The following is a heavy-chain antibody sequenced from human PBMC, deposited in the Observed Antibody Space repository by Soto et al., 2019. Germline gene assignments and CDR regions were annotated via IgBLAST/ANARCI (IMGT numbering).Heavy chain of an antibody. V-gene: IGHV3-30*03. CDR2: ISYDGSNK. CDR1: GFTFSSYG. J-gene: IGHJ6*03. D-gene: IGHD4-17*01. CDR3: ARVTRVDYYYYMDV. Sequence: GGSLRLSCAASGFTFSSYGMHWVRQAPGKGLEWVAVISYDGSNKYYADSVKGRFTISRDNSKNTLYLQMNSLRAEDTAVYYCARVTRVDYYYYMDVWGKGTTVTVSS.